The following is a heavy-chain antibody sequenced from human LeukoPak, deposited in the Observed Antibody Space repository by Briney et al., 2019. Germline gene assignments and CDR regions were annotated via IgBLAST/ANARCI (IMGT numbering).Heavy chain of an antibody. J-gene: IGHJ4*02. D-gene: IGHD4-11*01. V-gene: IGHV3-30*02. CDR1: GFTFRNYG. Sequence: GGSLRLSCAASGFTFRNYGMSWVRQAPGKGLEWVAFIRYDGSHRSYADSVKGRFTISRDNSKNTLYLQMNSLRAEDTAVYYCAKDPVTRPYDYWGQGTLVTVSS. CDR3: AKDPVTRPYDY. CDR2: IRYDGSHR.